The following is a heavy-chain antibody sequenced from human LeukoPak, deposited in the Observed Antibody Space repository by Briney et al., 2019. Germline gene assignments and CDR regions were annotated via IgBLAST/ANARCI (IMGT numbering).Heavy chain of an antibody. J-gene: IGHJ4*02. D-gene: IGHD6-13*01. CDR1: GGSISSYQ. V-gene: IGHV4-59*01. CDR2: IYYSGST. Sequence: PSETLSLTCTVSGGSISSYQWSWIRPPPGKGLEWIGYIYYSGSTNYNPSLKSRVTISVDTSKNQFSLKLSSVTAADTAVYYCARGLLAAAGTDYWGQGTLVTVSS. CDR3: ARGLLAAAGTDY.